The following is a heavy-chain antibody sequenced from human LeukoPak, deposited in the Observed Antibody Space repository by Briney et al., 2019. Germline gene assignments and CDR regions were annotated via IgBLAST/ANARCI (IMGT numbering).Heavy chain of an antibody. CDR1: GFTFSSYA. CDR3: AKDPAAAGTAEYFHQ. V-gene: IGHV3-23*01. J-gene: IGHJ1*01. Sequence: PGGSLRLSCAASGFTFSSYAMTWVRQAPGKGLEWVSAISGSGYSAYYADPVKGRFTISRDNSRNTLYLQMNSLRAEDTAVYYCAKDPAAAGTAEYFHQWVQGTLVTVSS. D-gene: IGHD6-13*01. CDR2: ISGSGYSA.